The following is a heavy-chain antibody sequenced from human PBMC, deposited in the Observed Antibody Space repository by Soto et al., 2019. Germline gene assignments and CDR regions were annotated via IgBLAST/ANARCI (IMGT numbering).Heavy chain of an antibody. Sequence: EVQLLESGGGLVQPGGSLRLSCAASGFTFSSYAMNWVRQGPGRGLEWVSVISGSGGSTYYADSVKGRFTISKNNPKNTLHRQMNRLRAEDPAVYYCASRSSGWYFDYWGQGTLVTVSS. V-gene: IGHV3-23*01. CDR1: GFTFSSYA. J-gene: IGHJ4*02. CDR2: ISGSGGST. D-gene: IGHD6-19*01. CDR3: ASRSSGWYFDY.